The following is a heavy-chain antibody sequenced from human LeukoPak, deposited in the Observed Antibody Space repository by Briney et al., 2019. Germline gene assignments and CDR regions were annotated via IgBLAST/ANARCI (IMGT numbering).Heavy chain of an antibody. J-gene: IGHJ4*02. D-gene: IGHD3-9*01. CDR3: ARDGVLGGYFDWLFQFDY. CDR1: GYTFTSYG. V-gene: IGHV1-18*01. CDR2: ISAYNGNT. Sequence: ASVKVSCKSSGYTFTSYGIIWVRQAPGQGLEWMGWISAYNGNTNYAQKFQGRVTITADKSTSTAYMELSSLRSEDTAVYYCARDGVLGGYFDWLFQFDYWGQGTLVTVSS.